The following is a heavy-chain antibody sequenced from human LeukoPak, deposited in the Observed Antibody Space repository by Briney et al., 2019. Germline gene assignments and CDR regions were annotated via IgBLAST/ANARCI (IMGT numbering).Heavy chain of an antibody. CDR2: IYYSGT. J-gene: IGHJ4*02. CDR1: GGSISSGGYY. D-gene: IGHD5-24*01. V-gene: IGHV4-31*03. CDR3: ARHGPTYFDY. Sequence: SQTLSLTCTVSGGSISSGGYYWSWIRQHPGKGLEWIGYIYYSGTYYNPSLKSRVTISVDTSKNQFSLKLSSVTAADTAVYYCARHGPTYFDYWGQGTLVTVSS.